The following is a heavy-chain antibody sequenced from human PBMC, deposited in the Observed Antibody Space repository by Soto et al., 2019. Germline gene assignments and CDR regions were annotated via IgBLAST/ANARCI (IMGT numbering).Heavy chain of an antibody. J-gene: IGHJ6*02. CDR1: GDTFTSYA. V-gene: IGHV1-3*01. CDR2: INAGNGNT. Sequence: GASVKVSCKASGDTFTSYAMHWVRQAPGQRLEWMGWINAGNGNTKYSQKFQGRVTITRDTSASTAYMELSSLRSEDTAVYYCASSRITMVPYGMDVWGQGTTVTVSS. D-gene: IGHD3-10*01. CDR3: ASSRITMVPYGMDV.